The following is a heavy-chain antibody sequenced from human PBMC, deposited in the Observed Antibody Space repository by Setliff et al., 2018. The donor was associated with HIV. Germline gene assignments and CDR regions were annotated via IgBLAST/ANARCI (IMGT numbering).Heavy chain of an antibody. CDR1: FSSLPPSYY. D-gene: IGHD6-13*01. CDR2: FHHSGST. CDR3: ARPGVVGSSWYIDY. J-gene: IGHJ4*02. V-gene: IGHV4-38-2*01. Sequence: LSLPFSFSFSSLPPSYYWGWIRQSQGKGLEWIGGFHHSGSTHYNPSLKSRVTISIDTSKNQFFLKLNSVTAADTAVYYCARPGVVGSSWYIDYWGQGTLVTVSS.